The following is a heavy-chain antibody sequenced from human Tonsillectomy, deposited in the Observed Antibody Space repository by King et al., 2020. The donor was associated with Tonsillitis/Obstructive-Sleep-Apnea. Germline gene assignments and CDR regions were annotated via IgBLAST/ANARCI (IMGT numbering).Heavy chain of an antibody. CDR2: ISSSGSCT. Sequence: QVQLVESGGGLVKPGGSLRLSCAASGFTFSDYYMNWIRQAPGKGLEWVSYISSSGSCTGYADSVKGRFAIPRDNAKNSLYLQMNSQRAEDTAVYYCASADTSGYGTFDYWGQGTLVTVSS. J-gene: IGHJ4*02. D-gene: IGHD5-12*01. V-gene: IGHV3-11*06. CDR3: ASADTSGYGTFDY. CDR1: GFTFSDYY.